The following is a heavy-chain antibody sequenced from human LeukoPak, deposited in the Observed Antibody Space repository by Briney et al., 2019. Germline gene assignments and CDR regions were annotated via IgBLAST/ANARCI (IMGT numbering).Heavy chain of an antibody. J-gene: IGHJ4*02. CDR1: GYTFTGYY. D-gene: IGHD3-22*01. CDR3: ARDRDYYDSSGYYPLDY. CDR2: INPNSGGT. Sequence: ASVKVSCKASGYTFTGYYIHWVRQAPGQGLEWVGWINPNSGGTNYAQKFQGRVTMTRDTSISTAYMELTRLRSDDTAVYYCARDRDYYDSSGYYPLDYWGQGTLVTVSS. V-gene: IGHV1-2*02.